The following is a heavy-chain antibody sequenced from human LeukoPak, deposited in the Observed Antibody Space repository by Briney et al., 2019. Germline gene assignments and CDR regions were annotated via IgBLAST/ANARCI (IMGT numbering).Heavy chain of an antibody. CDR1: GYTFTSYG. Sequence: ASVKVSCKASGYTFTSYGISWVRQAPGQGLEWMGWISAYNGNTNYAQKLQDRVTMTTDTSTSTAYMELRSLGSDDTAVYYCARDLFREAAGTPPGYWGQGTLVTVSS. CDR2: ISAYNGNT. CDR3: ARDLFREAAGTPPGY. J-gene: IGHJ4*02. V-gene: IGHV1-18*01. D-gene: IGHD6-13*01.